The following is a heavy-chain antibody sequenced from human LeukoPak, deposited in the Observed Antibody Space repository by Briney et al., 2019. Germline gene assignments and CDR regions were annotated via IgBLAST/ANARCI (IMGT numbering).Heavy chain of an antibody. Sequence: ASVKVSCKXYGYTFTSYGISWVRQAPGQGLEWMGWISAYNGNTNYAQKLQGRVTMTTDTSTSTAYMELRSLRSDDTAVYYCARDLGDIVVVPSAFTLPWGQGTLVTVSS. V-gene: IGHV1-18*01. CDR3: ARDLGDIVVVPSAFTLP. CDR1: GYTFTSYG. CDR2: ISAYNGNT. D-gene: IGHD2-2*01. J-gene: IGHJ5*02.